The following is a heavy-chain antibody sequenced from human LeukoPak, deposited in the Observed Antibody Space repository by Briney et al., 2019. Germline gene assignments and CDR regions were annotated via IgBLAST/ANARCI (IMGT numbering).Heavy chain of an antibody. Sequence: GGSLRLSCAASGFTVSSNYMSWVRQAPGRGLEWVSVIYSGGSTYYADSVKGRFTISRHNSKNTLYLQMNSLRAEDTAVYYCARAPDSMGLDVDYWGQGTLVTVSS. V-gene: IGHV3-53*04. D-gene: IGHD3/OR15-3a*01. CDR2: IYSGGST. CDR1: GFTVSSNY. J-gene: IGHJ4*02. CDR3: ARAPDSMGLDVDY.